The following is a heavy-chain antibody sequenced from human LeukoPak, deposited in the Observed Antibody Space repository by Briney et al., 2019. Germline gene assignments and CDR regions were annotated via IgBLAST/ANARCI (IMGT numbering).Heavy chain of an antibody. D-gene: IGHD6-13*01. CDR1: GGSISSYY. CDR3: ASFSSSYAGDAFDI. Sequence: PSENLSLNCTVSGGSISSYYWSWIRQPPGKGLEWIGYIYYSGSTNSNPSLKSRVTISVVTSKNQFSLKLSSVTAADTAVYYCASFSSSYAGDAFDIWGQGTMVTVSS. J-gene: IGHJ3*02. V-gene: IGHV4-59*01. CDR2: IYYSGST.